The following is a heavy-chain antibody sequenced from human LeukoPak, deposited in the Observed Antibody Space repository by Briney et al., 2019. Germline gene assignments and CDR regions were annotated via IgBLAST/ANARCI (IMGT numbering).Heavy chain of an antibody. CDR3: ARAHSGYYYFDY. J-gene: IGHJ4*02. D-gene: IGHD5-12*01. CDR1: GGSITSGGYS. Sequence: TSQTLSLTCAVSGGSITSGGYSWSWVRQPPGKALEWIGYIYYSVTTHYNPSLKSRVSISVDRSKNQFSLKLNSVTAADTAVYYCARAHSGYYYFDYWGQETLVTVSS. CDR2: IYYSVTT. V-gene: IGHV4-30-2*01.